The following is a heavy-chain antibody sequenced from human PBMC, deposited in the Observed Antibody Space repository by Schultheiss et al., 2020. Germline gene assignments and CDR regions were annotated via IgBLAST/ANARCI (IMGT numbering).Heavy chain of an antibody. D-gene: IGHD3-22*01. CDR3: ARNPSPDDSSGYFELRAFDY. Sequence: GESLRLSCAASGFTFSSYAMSWVRQAPGKGLEWVSAISGSGGSTYYADSVKGRFTISRDNSKNTLYLQMNSLRAEDTAVYYCARNPSPDDSSGYFELRAFDYWGQGTLVTVSS. V-gene: IGHV3-23*01. CDR2: ISGSGGST. CDR1: GFTFSSYA. J-gene: IGHJ4*02.